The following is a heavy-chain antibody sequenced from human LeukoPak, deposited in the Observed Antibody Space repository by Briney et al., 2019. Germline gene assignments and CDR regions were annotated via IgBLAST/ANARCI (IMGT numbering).Heavy chain of an antibody. CDR1: GFTFSNYW. J-gene: IGHJ3*02. D-gene: IGHD2-21*01. V-gene: IGHV3-7*01. CDR2: IKQDGSEK. Sequence: GGSLRLSCAASGFTFSNYWMSWVRQAPGKGLEWVANIKQDGSEKYYVDSVKGRFTISRDNAKNSLYLRMISLRAGDTAVYYCAGWPIYSDAFHIWGQGTMVTVSS. CDR3: AGWPIYSDAFHI.